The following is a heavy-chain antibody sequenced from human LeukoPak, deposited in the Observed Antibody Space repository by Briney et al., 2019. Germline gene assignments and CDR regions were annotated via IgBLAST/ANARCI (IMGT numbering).Heavy chain of an antibody. CDR1: GFTFSSYW. J-gene: IGHJ4*02. D-gene: IGHD5-18*01. Sequence: GGSLRLSCAASGFTFSSYWMSWVRQAPGKGLEWVANIKQDGSEKYYVDSVKGRFTISRDNAKNSLYLQMNSLRAEDTAVYYCARSLTSYGHLPGYWGQGTLVTVSS. CDR2: IKQDGSEK. V-gene: IGHV3-7*01. CDR3: ARSLTSYGHLPGY.